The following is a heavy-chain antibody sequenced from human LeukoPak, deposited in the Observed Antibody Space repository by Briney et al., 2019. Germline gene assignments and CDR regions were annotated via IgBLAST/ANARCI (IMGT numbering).Heavy chain of an antibody. Sequence: PGGSLRLSCAASGFTFSSYGMHWVRQAPGKGLEWVAFIRYDGSNSYNTDSVKGRFTISRDNSKNTLYLQMSSLRSEDTAVYYCARDAYYYDSSGLKYYYYYMDVWGKGTTVTISS. CDR2: IRYDGSNS. D-gene: IGHD3-22*01. CDR1: GFTFSSYG. J-gene: IGHJ6*03. V-gene: IGHV3-30*02. CDR3: ARDAYYYDSSGLKYYYYYMDV.